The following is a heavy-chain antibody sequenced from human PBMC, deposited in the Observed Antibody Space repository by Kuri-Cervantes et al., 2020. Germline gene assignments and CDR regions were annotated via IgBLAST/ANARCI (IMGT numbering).Heavy chain of an antibody. V-gene: IGHV4-39*07. J-gene: IGHJ4*02. D-gene: IGHD3-16*02. CDR3: ARGQNLIAY. CDR2: IYYSGST. CDR1: GGSISSSSYY. Sequence: ESLKISCTVSGGSISSSSYYWGWIRQPPGKGLEWIGSIYYSGSTNYNPSLKSRVSISVDTSKNQLSLKLSSVTAADTAVYYCARGQNLIAYWGQGTLVTVSS.